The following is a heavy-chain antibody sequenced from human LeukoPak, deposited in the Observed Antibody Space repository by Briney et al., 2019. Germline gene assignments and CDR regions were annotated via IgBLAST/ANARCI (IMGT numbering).Heavy chain of an antibody. CDR2: IYNSGST. V-gene: IGHV4-31*03. J-gene: IGHJ3*02. D-gene: IGHD5-12*01. CDR1: GXSIDNGGYY. CDR3: ARVNRGYTDSFDI. Sequence: TSETLSLTCTVSGXSIDNGGYYWSWIRQHPGKGLEWIGYIYNSGSTYYNPSLKSRLTISADTSKNQFFLRLSSVTAADTAVYYCARVNRGYTDSFDIWGQGTMVTVSS.